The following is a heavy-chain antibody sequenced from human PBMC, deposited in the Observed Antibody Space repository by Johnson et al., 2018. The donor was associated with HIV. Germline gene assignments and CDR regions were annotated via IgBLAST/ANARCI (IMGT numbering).Heavy chain of an antibody. J-gene: IGHJ3*02. V-gene: IGHV3-9*01. CDR1: GFRIDDYS. CDR2: ISWNRDRT. D-gene: IGHD3-16*01. Sequence: VQLVESGGGLEQPGRSLRLSRAASGFRIDDYSMHWVRQVPGKGLEWVSRISWNRDRTDYADSVKGRFTISRDKAKNSLYLQMSSLRPEDTALYYCAKGDLTGWSTDALDSRGQGTMVTVSS. CDR3: AKGDLTGWSTDALDS.